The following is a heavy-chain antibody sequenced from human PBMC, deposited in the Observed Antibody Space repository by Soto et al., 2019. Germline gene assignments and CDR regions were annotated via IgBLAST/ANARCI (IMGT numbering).Heavy chain of an antibody. Sequence: QITLKESGPTLVKPTQTLTLTCTFSGFSLRTSGVGVGWIRKPPGKALEWLALIYWDDGKRYSPSLKSRLTIDTDTSNNQVVLRMTNMDPVDTATYYCAHLTTGGFYFDYWGQGTLVTVSS. J-gene: IGHJ4*02. V-gene: IGHV2-5*02. D-gene: IGHD4-17*01. CDR3: AHLTTGGFYFDY. CDR2: IYWDDGK. CDR1: GFSLRTSGVG.